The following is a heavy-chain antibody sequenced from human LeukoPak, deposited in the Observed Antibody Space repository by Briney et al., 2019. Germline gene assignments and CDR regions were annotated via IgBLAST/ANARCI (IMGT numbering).Heavy chain of an antibody. CDR3: ARDGSQAWLFAFYY. V-gene: IGHV3-21*01. D-gene: IGHD3-22*01. CDR2: ISSSSSYI. J-gene: IGHJ4*02. Sequence: GGSLRLSCAASGFTFSSYSMNWVRQAPGKGLEWVSSISSSSSYIYYADSVKGRFTISRDNAKNSLYLQMNSLRAEDTAVYYCARDGSQAWLFAFYYWGQGTLVTVSS. CDR1: GFTFSSYS.